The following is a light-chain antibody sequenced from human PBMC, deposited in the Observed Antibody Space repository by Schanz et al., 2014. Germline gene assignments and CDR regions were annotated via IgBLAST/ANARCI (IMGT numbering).Light chain of an antibody. Sequence: QSALTQPRSVSGSPGQSVTISCTGTSSDVGGYNYVSWYQQHPGKAPKLMIYDVSKRPSGVPDRFSGSKSGNTASLTVSGLQAEDEADYYCSSYGGSNFVVFGGGTKLTVL. J-gene: IGLJ2*01. V-gene: IGLV2-11*01. CDR3: SSYGGSNFVV. CDR2: DVS. CDR1: SSDVGGYNY.